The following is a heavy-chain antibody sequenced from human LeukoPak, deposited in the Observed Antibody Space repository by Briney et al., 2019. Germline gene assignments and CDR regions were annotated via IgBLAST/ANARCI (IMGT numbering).Heavy chain of an antibody. D-gene: IGHD2-15*01. CDR2: IIPILGIA. Sequence: ASVKVSCKASGGTLSSYAISWVRQAPGQGLEWMGRIIPILGIANYAQKFQGRVTITADKSTSTAYMELSSLRSEDTAVYYCARPDGVDYYYGMDVWGQGTTVTVSS. J-gene: IGHJ6*02. CDR1: GGTLSSYA. V-gene: IGHV1-69*04. CDR3: ARPDGVDYYYGMDV.